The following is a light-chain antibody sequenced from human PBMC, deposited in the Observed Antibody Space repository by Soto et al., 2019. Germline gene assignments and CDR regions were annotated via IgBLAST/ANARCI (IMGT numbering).Light chain of an antibody. CDR3: ATWDDSPSGRV. CDR2: SNN. CDR1: SSNIGSNS. J-gene: IGLJ3*02. Sequence: QSVLTQPPSASGTPGQRITISCSGSSSNIGSNSVYWYQQLPGTAPELLIYSNNQRPSGVPDRFSGSKSGTSASLAISGLRSEDEADYYCATWDDSPSGRVFGGGTKQTVL. V-gene: IGLV1-47*02.